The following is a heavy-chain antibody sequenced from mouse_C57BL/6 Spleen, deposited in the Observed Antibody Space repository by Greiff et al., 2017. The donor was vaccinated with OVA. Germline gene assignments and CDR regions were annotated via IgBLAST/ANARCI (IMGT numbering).Heavy chain of an antibody. D-gene: IGHD2-2*01. CDR1: GYTFTSYW. Sequence: QVQLQQPGAELVMPGASVKLSCKASGYTFTSYWMHWVKQRPGQGLEWIGEIDPSDSYTNYNQKFKGKSTLTVDKSSSTAYMQLSSLTSEDSAVYYCAAMVTPYYCDYWGQGTTLTVSS. V-gene: IGHV1-69*01. CDR3: AAMVTPYYCDY. J-gene: IGHJ2*01. CDR2: IDPSDSYT.